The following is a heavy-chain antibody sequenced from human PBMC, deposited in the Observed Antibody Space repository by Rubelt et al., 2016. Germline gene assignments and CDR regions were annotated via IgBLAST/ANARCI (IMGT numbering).Heavy chain of an antibody. V-gene: IGHV4-34*01. Sequence: GAGLVKPSETLSLTCAVYGGSFSGYYWSWIRQPPGKGLEWIGEINHSGSTTYNPSLNSRVTIPVDTSKNQFYLKLCSVTAADKAVYYCARGGTTVTEYYFDYWGQGILVTVSS. CDR1: GGSFSGYY. J-gene: IGHJ4*02. D-gene: IGHD4-17*01. CDR3: ARGGTTVTEYYFDY. CDR2: INHSGST.